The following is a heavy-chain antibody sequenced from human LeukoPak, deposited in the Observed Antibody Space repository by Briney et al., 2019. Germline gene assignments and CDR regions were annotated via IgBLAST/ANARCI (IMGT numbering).Heavy chain of an antibody. CDR2: INAGNGNT. CDR1: GYTFTSYA. Sequence: PQASVTVSCKASGYTFTSYAMHWVRQAPGQRLEWMGWINAGNGNTKYSQKFQGRVTITRDTSASTAYMELSSLRSEDTAVYYCARDREAVAGPDPPGYWGQGTLVTVSS. D-gene: IGHD6-19*01. CDR3: ARDREAVAGPDPPGY. V-gene: IGHV1-3*01. J-gene: IGHJ4*02.